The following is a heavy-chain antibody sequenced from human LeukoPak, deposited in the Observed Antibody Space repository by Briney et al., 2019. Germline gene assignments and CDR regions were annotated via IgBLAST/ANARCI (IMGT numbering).Heavy chain of an antibody. Sequence: PGGSLRLSCAASGFTFSSYEMNWVRQAPGKGLEWVSYISSSGSTIYYADSVKGRFTISRDNAKNSLYLQMNSLRAEDTAVYYCASLPLPWTSTYYFDYWGQGTLVTVSS. D-gene: IGHD3/OR15-3a*01. J-gene: IGHJ4*02. CDR3: ASLPLPWTSTYYFDY. CDR2: ISSSGSTI. V-gene: IGHV3-48*03. CDR1: GFTFSSYE.